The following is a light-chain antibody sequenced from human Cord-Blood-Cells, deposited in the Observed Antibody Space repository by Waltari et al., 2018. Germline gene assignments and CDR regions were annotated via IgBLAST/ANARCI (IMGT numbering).Light chain of an antibody. CDR1: SSDVGGYNY. Sequence: QSALTQPASVSGSPGQSITISCTGTSSDVGGYNYVSWYQQHPGKAPKLMNYEVSNRPSGVSNRFSASKSGNTASLTISGLQAEDDADYYCSSYTSSSTLVVFGGGTKLTVL. CDR2: EVS. CDR3: SSYTSSSTLVV. J-gene: IGLJ2*01. V-gene: IGLV2-14*01.